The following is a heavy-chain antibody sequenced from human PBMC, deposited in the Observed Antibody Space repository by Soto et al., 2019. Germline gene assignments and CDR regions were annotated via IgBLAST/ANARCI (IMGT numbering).Heavy chain of an antibody. J-gene: IGHJ2*01. D-gene: IGHD2-15*01. Sequence: KGLEWVSAIRGSGRSTYYADSVKGRFTISRDNSKNTLYLQMNSLRAEDTFFFQAEDGIRDTVPVSAFLLNRSSDL. CDR3: EDGIRDTVPVSAFLLNRSSDL. V-gene: IGHV3-23*01. CDR2: IRGSGRST.